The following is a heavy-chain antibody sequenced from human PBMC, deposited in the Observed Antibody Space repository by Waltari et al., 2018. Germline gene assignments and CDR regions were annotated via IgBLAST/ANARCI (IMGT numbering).Heavy chain of an antibody. Sequence: QAQLQQRGAGLLKPSETLFRTCAVYGGYYSGYYWSWLRQTQGTGLEWIGETNHSGSNNYNPTRKSRVTMSVDTSKNQFSLKLCSVTAADTAVYYCARLYYYDSSGYYHVGAFDYWGQGTLVTVSS. CDR3: ARLYYYDSSGYYHVGAFDY. V-gene: IGHV4-34*01. CDR1: GGYYSGYY. CDR2: TNHSGSN. J-gene: IGHJ4*02. D-gene: IGHD3-22*01.